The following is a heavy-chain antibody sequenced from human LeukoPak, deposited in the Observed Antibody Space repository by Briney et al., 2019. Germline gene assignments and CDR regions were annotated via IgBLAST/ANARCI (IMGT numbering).Heavy chain of an antibody. CDR1: GGSFSGYY. V-gene: IGHV4-34*01. CDR2: INHSGST. Sequence: SETLSLTCAVYGGSFSGYYWSWIRQPPGKGLEWIGEINHSGSTNYNPSLKSRVTISVDTSKNQFSLKLSSVTAADTAVYYCVGGPGSLLHWGQGILVTVSS. J-gene: IGHJ4*02. CDR3: VGGPGSLLH.